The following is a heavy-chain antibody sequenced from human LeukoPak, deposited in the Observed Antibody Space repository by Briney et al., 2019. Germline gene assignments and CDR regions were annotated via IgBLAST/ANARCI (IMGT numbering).Heavy chain of an antibody. D-gene: IGHD3-22*01. Sequence: SETLSLTCAVYGGSFSGYYWSWIRQPPGKGLEWIGEINHSGSTNYNPSLKSRVTMSVDTSKNQFSLKLSSVTAADTAVYYCARVSHYYDSSGYYYYYMDVWGKGTTVTVSS. J-gene: IGHJ6*03. CDR2: INHSGST. V-gene: IGHV4-34*01. CDR3: ARVSHYYDSSGYYYYYMDV. CDR1: GGSFSGYY.